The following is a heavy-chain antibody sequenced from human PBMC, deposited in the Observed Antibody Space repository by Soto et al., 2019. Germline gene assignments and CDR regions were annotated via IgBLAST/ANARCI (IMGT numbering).Heavy chain of an antibody. CDR3: AKDLRNIGARPWFKCFDD. J-gene: IGHJ4*02. Sequence: QVQLQESGPGLVKSSQTLSLTCGVSGGSINNGDYYWSWIRQPPGKGLEWIGYIYYSGTTYFNPSLKSRLSMSLDTSKNQFSLKLTSVTAADTAVYYCAKDLRNIGARPWFKCFDDWGQGTLVTVSS. CDR1: GGSINNGDYY. D-gene: IGHD6-6*01. CDR2: IYYSGTT. V-gene: IGHV4-30-4*01.